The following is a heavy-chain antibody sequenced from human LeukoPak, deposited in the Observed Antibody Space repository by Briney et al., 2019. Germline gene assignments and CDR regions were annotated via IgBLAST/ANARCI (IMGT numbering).Heavy chain of an antibody. J-gene: IGHJ4*02. V-gene: IGHV3-48*03. D-gene: IGHD1-26*01. CDR3: AISGGYWAWAH. CDR2: ISASGRTN. Sequence: PGGSLRLSCDASEFIFSDYDMNWVRQAPGKGLEWVAHISASGRTNYYADAVKGRFTISRDNSKNTLFLQMNSLRAEDTAVYYCAISGGYWAWAHWGQGTLVTVSS. CDR1: EFIFSDYD.